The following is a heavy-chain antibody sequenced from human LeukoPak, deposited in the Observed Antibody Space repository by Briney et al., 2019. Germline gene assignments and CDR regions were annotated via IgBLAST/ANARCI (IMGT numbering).Heavy chain of an antibody. CDR1: GFTFSSFE. CDR2: ITSSGSAT. D-gene: IGHD3-10*02. J-gene: IGHJ6*04. CDR3: AELGITMVGGV. V-gene: IGHV3-48*03. Sequence: GGSLRLSCAASGFTFSSFEMNWVRQAPGKGLEWVSYITSSGSATHYADSVEGRFTISRDNAKNSLYLQMNSLRAEDTAVYYCAELGITMVGGVWGKGTTLTISS.